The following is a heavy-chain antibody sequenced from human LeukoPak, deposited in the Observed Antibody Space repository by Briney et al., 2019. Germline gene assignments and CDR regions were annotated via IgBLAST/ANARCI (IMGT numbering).Heavy chain of an antibody. Sequence: GGSLRLSCAASGFTFSSYAMSWVRQAPGQGLEWVSAISGSGGSTYYADSVKGRFTISRDNSKNTLYLQMNSLRAEDTAVYYCAKDRYQLLEFDYWGQGTLVTVSS. D-gene: IGHD2-2*01. J-gene: IGHJ4*02. CDR2: ISGSGGST. CDR3: AKDRYQLLEFDY. CDR1: GFTFSSYA. V-gene: IGHV3-23*01.